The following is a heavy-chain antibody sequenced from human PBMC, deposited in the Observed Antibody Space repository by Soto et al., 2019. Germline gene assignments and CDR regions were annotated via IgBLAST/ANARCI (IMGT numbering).Heavy chain of an antibody. J-gene: IGHJ4*02. Sequence: LRLSCAASGFTFSSYWMSWVRQAPGKGLEWVANIKQDGSEKYYVDSVKGRFTISRDNAKSSLYLQMNSLRAEDTAVYYCARVDYDFWSGYSDYWGQGTLVTVSS. CDR3: ARVDYDFWSGYSDY. V-gene: IGHV3-7*01. CDR1: GFTFSSYW. CDR2: IKQDGSEK. D-gene: IGHD3-3*01.